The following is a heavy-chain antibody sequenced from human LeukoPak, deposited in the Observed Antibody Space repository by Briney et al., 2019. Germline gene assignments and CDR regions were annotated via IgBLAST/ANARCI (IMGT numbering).Heavy chain of an antibody. CDR3: ARSQYIIAAAGTGFDY. V-gene: IGHV4-30-4*08. CDR2: IYYSGST. J-gene: IGHJ4*02. D-gene: IGHD6-13*01. CDR1: GGSISSGDYY. Sequence: PSQTLSLTCTVSGGSISSGDYYWSWIRQPPGKGLEWSGYIYYSGSTYYNPSLKSRVTISVDTSKNQFSLKLSSVTAADTAVYYCARSQYIIAAAGTGFDYWGQGTLVTVSS.